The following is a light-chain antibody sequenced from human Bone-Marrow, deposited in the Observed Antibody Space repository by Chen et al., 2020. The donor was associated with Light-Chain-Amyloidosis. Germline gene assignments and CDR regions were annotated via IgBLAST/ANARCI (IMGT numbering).Light chain of an antibody. CDR1: DLPTKY. CDR3: QSADSSGTYEVI. V-gene: IGLV3-25*02. Sequence: SYELTQPPSVSVSPGQTARITCYGDDLPTKYAYWYQQKPGQAPVLVIHRDTERPSGISERFTGSSAGTTATLTISGVQAEEEADYHCQSADSSGTYEVIFGGGTKLTVL. CDR2: RDT. J-gene: IGLJ2*01.